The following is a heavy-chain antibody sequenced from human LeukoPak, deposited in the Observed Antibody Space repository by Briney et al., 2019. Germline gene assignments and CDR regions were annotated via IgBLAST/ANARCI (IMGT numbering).Heavy chain of an antibody. CDR1: GFTFSSYG. CDR2: ISYDGSNK. CDR3: AKSIAVAATGHAFDI. J-gene: IGHJ3*02. V-gene: IGHV3-30*18. D-gene: IGHD6-19*01. Sequence: GRSLRLSCAASGFTFSSYGMHWVRQAPGKGLEWVAVISYDGSNKYYADSVKGRFTISRDNSKNTLYLQTNSLRAEDTAVYYCAKSIAVAATGHAFDIWGQGTMVTVSS.